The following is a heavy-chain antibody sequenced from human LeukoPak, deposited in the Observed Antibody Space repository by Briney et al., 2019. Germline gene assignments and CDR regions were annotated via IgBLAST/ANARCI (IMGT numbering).Heavy chain of an antibody. Sequence: SETLSLTCTVSGGSISSYYWSWIRQPPGKGLEWIGYIYTSGSTNYNPSLKSLVTISVDTSKNQFSLKLSSVTAADTAVYYCARHGHDAFDIWGQGTMVTVSS. J-gene: IGHJ3*02. CDR1: GGSISSYY. CDR2: IYTSGST. V-gene: IGHV4-4*09. CDR3: ARHGHDAFDI.